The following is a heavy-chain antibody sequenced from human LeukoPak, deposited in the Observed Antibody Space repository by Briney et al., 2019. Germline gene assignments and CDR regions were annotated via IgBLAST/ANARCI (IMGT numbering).Heavy chain of an antibody. V-gene: IGHV3-23*01. CDR1: GFPFSTYA. CDR2: ITGSGGFT. J-gene: IGHJ4*02. CDR3: VRSLDY. Sequence: PGGSLRLSCAASGFPFSTYAMNWVRQAPGKVLEWVSVITGSGGFTQYADSVKGRFTISRDNSKNTVYLQMNSLGVEDTALYYCVRSLDYWGQGTLVTVSS.